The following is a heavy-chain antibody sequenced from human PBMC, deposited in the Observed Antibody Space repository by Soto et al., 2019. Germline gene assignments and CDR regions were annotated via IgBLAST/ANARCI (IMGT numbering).Heavy chain of an antibody. D-gene: IGHD6-19*01. CDR1: GFTFNSYA. CDR2: IRSKAYGGTT. V-gene: IGHV3-49*04. Sequence: GGSLRLSCAASGFTFNSYAMSWVRQAPGKGLEWVGFIRSKAYGGTTEYAASVKGRFTISRDDSKSIAYLQMNSLKTEDTAVYYCTRVRYSSGWYGYWGQGTLVTVSS. J-gene: IGHJ4*02. CDR3: TRVRYSSGWYGY.